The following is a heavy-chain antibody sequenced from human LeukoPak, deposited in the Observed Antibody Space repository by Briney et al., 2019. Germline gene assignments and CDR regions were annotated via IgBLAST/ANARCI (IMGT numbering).Heavy chain of an antibody. V-gene: IGHV4-59*01. CDR2: IYYTGST. CDR3: ARFCSSTSCYAYDAFDI. CDR1: GXSISSYY. J-gene: IGHJ3*02. D-gene: IGHD2-2*01. Sequence: SETLSLTCTVSGXSISSYYWSWIRQPPGEGLEWIGYIYYTGSTNYNPSLKSRVTISVDTSKNQFSLKLSSVTAADTAVYYCARFCSSTSCYAYDAFDIWGQGTMVTVSS.